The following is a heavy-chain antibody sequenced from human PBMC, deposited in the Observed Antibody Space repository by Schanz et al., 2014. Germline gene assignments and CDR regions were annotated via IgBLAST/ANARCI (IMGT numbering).Heavy chain of an antibody. V-gene: IGHV4-31*03. CDR3: ARVRVGDGYLFEY. D-gene: IGHD5-12*01. Sequence: QVQLQESGPGLVKPSQTLSLTCTVSGGSVTSGVYYWNWIRQHPGKGLEWIGYIYYSGNTYYNPSLRGRVSMSLDTSKNQFSLKLGSVSAADTAVYYCARVRVGDGYLFEYWGQGTLVTVSS. J-gene: IGHJ4*02. CDR2: IYYSGNT. CDR1: GGSVTSGVYY.